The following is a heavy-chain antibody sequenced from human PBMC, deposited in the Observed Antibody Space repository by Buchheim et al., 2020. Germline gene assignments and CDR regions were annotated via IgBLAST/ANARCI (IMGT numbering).Heavy chain of an antibody. CDR1: GLTFSSHW. V-gene: IGHV3-74*01. CDR3: ARGGLVPTWYFDL. D-gene: IGHD3-10*01. J-gene: IGHJ2*01. Sequence: EVQLVESGGGLVQPGGSLRLSCAASGLTFSSHWMHWVRQTPGKGLVWVSRINSDGSSTSYADSVKGRFTISRDNAKNTPYLQMNSLRAEDTAVYYCARGGLVPTWYFDLWGRGTL. CDR2: INSDGSST.